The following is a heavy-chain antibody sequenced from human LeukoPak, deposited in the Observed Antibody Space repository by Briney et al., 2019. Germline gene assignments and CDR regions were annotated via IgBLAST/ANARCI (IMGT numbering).Heavy chain of an antibody. D-gene: IGHD4-11*01. Sequence: SETLSLTCTVSGGSISTYYWSWIRQPPGKGLEWIGYICHWGSTNYNPSLKSRVTISVDTSKNQFSLKLRSVTAADTAVYHCARDASDTVTTYSYFDYWGQGTLVTVSS. CDR3: ARDASDTVTTYSYFDY. CDR2: ICHWGST. CDR1: GGSISTYY. V-gene: IGHV4-59*01. J-gene: IGHJ4*02.